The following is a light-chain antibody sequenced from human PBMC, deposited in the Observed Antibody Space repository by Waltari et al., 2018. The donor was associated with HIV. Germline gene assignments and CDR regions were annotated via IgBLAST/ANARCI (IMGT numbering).Light chain of an antibody. CDR1: QSSGNF. V-gene: IGKV1-39*01. Sequence: DIQITQYPSSLPASVVDRAAITCRTSQSSGNFLHWYQQKPGKAPNLRVYATYGLHSGVSARCSGSGSGTDFTLTISSLQPGDFATYCCQHTYSNPRTFGPGTEVEIK. J-gene: IGKJ1*01. CDR3: QHTYSNPRT. CDR2: ATY.